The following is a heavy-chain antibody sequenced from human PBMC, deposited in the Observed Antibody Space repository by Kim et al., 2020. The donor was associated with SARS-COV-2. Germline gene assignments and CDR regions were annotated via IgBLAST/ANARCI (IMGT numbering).Heavy chain of an antibody. J-gene: IGHJ6*02. CDR2: ISGSGGST. Sequence: GSLRLSCAASGFTFSSYAMSWVRQAPGKGLEWVSAISGSGGSTYYADSVKGRFTISRDNSKNTLYLQMNSLRAEDTAVYYCAKVDIVATIFGSPPHYYYGMDVWGQGTTVTVSS. V-gene: IGHV3-23*01. D-gene: IGHD5-12*01. CDR1: GFTFSSYA. CDR3: AKVDIVATIFGSPPHYYYGMDV.